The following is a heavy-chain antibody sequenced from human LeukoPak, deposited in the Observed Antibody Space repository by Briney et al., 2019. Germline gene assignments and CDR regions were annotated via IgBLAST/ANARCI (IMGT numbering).Heavy chain of an antibody. D-gene: IGHD2-2*01. J-gene: IGHJ6*02. CDR2: ISSSSSTI. V-gene: IGHV3-48*01. CDR1: GFTFSSYS. Sequence: PGGSLRLSCAASGFTFSSYSMNWVRQAPGKGLEWVSYISSSSSTIYYADSVKGRFTISRDNAKNSLYLQMNSLRAEDTAVYYCARDIVVVPAALGRGDYYYYGMDVWGQGTTVTVSS. CDR3: ARDIVVVPAALGRGDYYYYGMDV.